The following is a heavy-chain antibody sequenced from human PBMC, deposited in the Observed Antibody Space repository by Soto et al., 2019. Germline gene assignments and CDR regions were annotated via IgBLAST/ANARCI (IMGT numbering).Heavy chain of an antibody. CDR3: AREGVYGDFLTSSGLPFDH. CDR2: IIPIFGTA. J-gene: IGHJ4*02. CDR1: GYTFTSYA. V-gene: IGHV1-69*13. D-gene: IGHD4-17*01. Sequence: SVKVSCKASGYTFTSYAMHWVRQAPGQGLEWMGGIIPIFGTANYAQKFQGRVTITADESTSTAYMELSSLRSEDTAVYYCAREGVYGDFLTSSGLPFDHWGQGTLVTVSS.